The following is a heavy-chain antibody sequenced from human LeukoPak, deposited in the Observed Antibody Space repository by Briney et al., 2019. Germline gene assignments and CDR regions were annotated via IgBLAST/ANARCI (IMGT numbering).Heavy chain of an antibody. CDR2: ISWDGGT. J-gene: IGHJ4*02. D-gene: IGHD5-18*01. CDR1: GFTFDDYT. CDR3: AKDIGDWSRGPAMVFDS. V-gene: IGHV3-43*01. Sequence: GGALRLSCAASGFTFDDYTMHWVRQAPGKGLELVSLISWDGGTYDADSVKGRFTISRDNSKNSLYLQMNSLRTEDTALYYCAKDIGDWSRGPAMVFDSWGRGTLVTVSS.